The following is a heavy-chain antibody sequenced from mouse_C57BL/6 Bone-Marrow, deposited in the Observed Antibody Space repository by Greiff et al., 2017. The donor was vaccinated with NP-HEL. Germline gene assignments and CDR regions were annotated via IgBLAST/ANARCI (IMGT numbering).Heavy chain of an antibody. D-gene: IGHD5-5*01. CDR3: AVYLWFAY. CDR1: GYTFTDYY. V-gene: IGHV1-26*01. CDR2: INPNNGGT. J-gene: IGHJ3*01. Sequence: EVQLQQSGPELVKPGASVKISCKASGYTFTDYYMNWVKQSHGKSLEWIGDINPNNGGTSYNQKFKGKATLTVDKSSSTAYMELRSLTSEDSAVYYCAVYLWFAYWGQGTLVTVSA.